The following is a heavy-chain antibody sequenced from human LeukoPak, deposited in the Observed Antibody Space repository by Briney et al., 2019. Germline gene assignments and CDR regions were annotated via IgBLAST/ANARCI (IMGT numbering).Heavy chain of an antibody. CDR2: IIPIFGTA. CDR1: GGTFSSYA. J-gene: IGHJ6*03. V-gene: IGHV1-69*05. Sequence: GASVKVSCKASGGTFSSYAISWVRQAPGQGLEWMGGIIPIFGTANYAQKFQGRVTITTDESTSTAYMELSSLRSEDTAVYYCASGIQLRGIGDYYMDVWGKGTTVTVSS. CDR3: ASGIQLRGIGDYYMDV. D-gene: IGHD5-18*01.